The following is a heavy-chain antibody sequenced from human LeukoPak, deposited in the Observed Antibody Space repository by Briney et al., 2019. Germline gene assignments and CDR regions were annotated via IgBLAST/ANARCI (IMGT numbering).Heavy chain of an antibody. CDR2: IRQDGSEK. D-gene: IGHD5-18*01. V-gene: IGHV3-7*03. Sequence: GGSLRLSCAASGFSFSTYWMSWVRQAPGKGLEWVATIRQDGSEKLYVDSVKGRFTISRDNAKNSLYLQMSSLGVEDTAMYYCASLDTAKQPLANHWGQGTLVTVSS. CDR3: ASLDTAKQPLANH. J-gene: IGHJ5*02. CDR1: GFSFSTYW.